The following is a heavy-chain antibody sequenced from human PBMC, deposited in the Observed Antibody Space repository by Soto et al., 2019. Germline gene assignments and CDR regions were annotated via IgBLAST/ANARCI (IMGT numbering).Heavy chain of an antibody. CDR2: IIPVFATS. V-gene: IGHV1-69*13. CDR3: ERVLEEYYYDSSGYYHGY. Sequence: ASVKVSCKASGGTFSTYGFSWVRQAPGQGLEWMGGIIPVFATSHLAQKFQGRVTITADEITNTAYMELSSLRSEDTAVYYCERVLEEYYYDSSGYYHGYWGQGTLVTVPS. J-gene: IGHJ4*02. CDR1: GGTFSTYG. D-gene: IGHD3-22*01.